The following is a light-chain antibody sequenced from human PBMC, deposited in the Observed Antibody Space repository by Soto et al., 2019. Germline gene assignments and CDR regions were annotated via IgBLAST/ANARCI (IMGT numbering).Light chain of an antibody. CDR3: QKSNSCLIT. CDR2: GAY. CDR1: RGVRANY. Sequence: TQSPGTLSLSPGERATLSCRASRGVRANYLAWYQQKPGKVPKLLIYGAYTLQSGVSSRFSGSGSGTDFTLTISSLQPEDVAIYYCQKSNSCLITFGQGTRLGIK. V-gene: IGKV1-27*01. J-gene: IGKJ5*01.